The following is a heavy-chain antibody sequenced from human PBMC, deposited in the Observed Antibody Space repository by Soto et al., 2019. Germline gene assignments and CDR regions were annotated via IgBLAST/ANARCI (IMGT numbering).Heavy chain of an antibody. CDR3: PHYRTNTYMDV. CDR1: GFSLSTSGVG. CDR2: LYWDDDR. Sequence: QITLKESRPTLVEPTQTLTLTCTFSGFSLSTSGVGVGWVRQPPGKALEWLALLYWDDDRRYTPSLNNRLTITKDTSQNQVVLTMTTMRPVDTGTYYCPHYRTNTYMDVWGKATPVTAAS. D-gene: IGHD1-26*01. V-gene: IGHV2-5*02. J-gene: IGHJ6*03.